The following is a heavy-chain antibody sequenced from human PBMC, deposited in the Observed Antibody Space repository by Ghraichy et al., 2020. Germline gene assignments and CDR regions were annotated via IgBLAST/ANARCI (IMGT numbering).Heavy chain of an antibody. D-gene: IGHD6-13*01. V-gene: IGHV4-59*01. J-gene: IGHJ4*02. CDR2: VYYIGST. CDR1: GGSISSYY. Sequence: SQTLSLTCTVSGGSISSYYWSWIRQPPGKGLEWIGYVYYIGSTNYNPSVKSRVTISLDTSKKQFSLKLSSVTAADTAVYYCASLTGTGTGHFDYWGQGTLVTVSS. CDR3: ASLTGTGTGHFDY.